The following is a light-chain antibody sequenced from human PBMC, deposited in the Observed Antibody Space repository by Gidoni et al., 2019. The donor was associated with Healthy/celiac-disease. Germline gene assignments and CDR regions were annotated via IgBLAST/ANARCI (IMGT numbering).Light chain of an antibody. CDR1: RSDVGSYNL. CDR2: EGS. J-gene: IGLJ2*01. CDR3: CSYAGSSTVV. Sequence: QSALTQPASVSGSPGQPITISCTGTRSDVGSYNLVSWYQQHPGKAPKLMIYEGSKRPSGVSNRFSGTKSGNTASLTISGLQAEDEADYYCCSYAGSSTVVFGGGTKLTVL. V-gene: IGLV2-23*01.